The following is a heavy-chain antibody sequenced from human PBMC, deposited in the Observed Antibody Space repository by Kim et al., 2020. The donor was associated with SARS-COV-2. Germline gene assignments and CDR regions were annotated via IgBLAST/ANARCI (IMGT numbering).Heavy chain of an antibody. V-gene: IGHV3-7*01. CDR2: IRQDGSEK. CDR3: ASTNSFSY. CDR1: GFSFSTYW. Sequence: GGSLRLSCAASGFSFSTYWMNWVRQAPGKGLEWVANIRQDGSEKNYVDSVKGRFTISRDNAKNSLYLQMNSLRDDDTAVYYCASTNSFSYCGQGTLVTVS. D-gene: IGHD1-7*01. J-gene: IGHJ4*02.